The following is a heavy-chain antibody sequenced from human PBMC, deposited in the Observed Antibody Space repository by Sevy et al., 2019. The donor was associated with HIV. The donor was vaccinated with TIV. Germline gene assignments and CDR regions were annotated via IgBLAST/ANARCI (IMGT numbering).Heavy chain of an antibody. CDR1: GFTFSSYA. CDR2: ISIDGNNK. J-gene: IGHJ4*02. Sequence: GGSLRLSCTASGFTFSSYAMYWVRQAPGKGLEWVAVISIDGNNKEYADSVKGRFTISRDNSKNTLYLQMNSLRAEDTAVYYCASHCYDSTGYYYPLDYWGQGTLVTVSS. D-gene: IGHD3-22*01. V-gene: IGHV3-30*04. CDR3: ASHCYDSTGYYYPLDY.